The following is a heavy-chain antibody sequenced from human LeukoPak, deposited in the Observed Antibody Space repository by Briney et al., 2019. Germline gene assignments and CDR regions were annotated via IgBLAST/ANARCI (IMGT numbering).Heavy chain of an antibody. J-gene: IGHJ4*02. CDR3: AKDRTELGDFVDY. CDR1: GFTFSSYG. V-gene: IGHV3-30*02. CDR2: IRSDGSNK. Sequence: GGSLRLSCAASGFTFSSYGMHWVRQAPGKGLEWVSFIRSDGSNKYYADSVKGRFTISRDNSKNTLYLQMNSLRVEDTAVYYCAKDRTELGDFVDYWGQGTLVSVSS. D-gene: IGHD2-21*02.